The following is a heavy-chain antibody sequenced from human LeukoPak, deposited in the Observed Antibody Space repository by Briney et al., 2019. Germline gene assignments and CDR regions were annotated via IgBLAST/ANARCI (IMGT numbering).Heavy chain of an antibody. V-gene: IGHV5-51*01. CDR1: GYGLTNSW. D-gene: IGHD6-19*01. J-gene: IGHJ3*02. Sequence: GESLKISCKVFGYGLTNSWIGGVPQMPGKGLGGWGIIYPGDSDTRYSPSFQGQVTISADKSISTAYLQWSCLKASDTAMYYCARPAVAGTFHAFDIWGQGTMVTVSS. CDR3: ARPAVAGTFHAFDI. CDR2: IYPGDSDT.